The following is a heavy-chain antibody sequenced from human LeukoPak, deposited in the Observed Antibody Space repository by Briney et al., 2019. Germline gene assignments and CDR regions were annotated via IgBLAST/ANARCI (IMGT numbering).Heavy chain of an antibody. CDR3: AKDQDSSGWQGWFDP. D-gene: IGHD6-19*01. J-gene: IGHJ5*02. CDR1: GITFSSYA. Sequence: GGSLRLSCAASGITFSSYAMSWVRQAPGKGLEWVSAISGSGGSTYYADSVKGRFTISRDNSKNTLYLQMNSLRAEDTAVYYCAKDQDSSGWQGWFDPWGQGTLVTVSS. CDR2: ISGSGGST. V-gene: IGHV3-23*01.